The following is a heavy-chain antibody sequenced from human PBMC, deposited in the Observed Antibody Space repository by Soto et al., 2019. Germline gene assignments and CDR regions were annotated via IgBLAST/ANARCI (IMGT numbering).Heavy chain of an antibody. CDR2: LSGSGTST. CDR1: GFSFVNYA. D-gene: IGHD6-19*01. J-gene: IGHJ5*02. V-gene: IGHV3-23*01. Sequence: GVSLRLSCAASGFSFVNYAMNWVRQAPGKGLEWVSGLSGSGTSTYYADSVKGRFTISRDNSRDTLFLQMNSLTADDTAVYYCAKATTNGGGCNPCESWGQGALVSV. CDR3: AKATTNGGGCNPCES.